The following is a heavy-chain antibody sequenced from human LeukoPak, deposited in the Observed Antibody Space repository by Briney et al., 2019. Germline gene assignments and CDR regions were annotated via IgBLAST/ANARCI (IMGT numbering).Heavy chain of an antibody. CDR3: AGEYYDSIVSGFDY. CDR1: GGTFSSYA. CDR2: INPNSGGT. V-gene: IGHV1-2*02. Sequence: ASVKVSCKASGGTFSSYAISWVRQAPGQGLEWMGWINPNSGGTNYAQKFQGRVTMTRDTSISTAYMELSRLRSDDTAVYYCAGEYYDSIVSGFDYWGQGTLVTVSS. J-gene: IGHJ4*02. D-gene: IGHD3-3*01.